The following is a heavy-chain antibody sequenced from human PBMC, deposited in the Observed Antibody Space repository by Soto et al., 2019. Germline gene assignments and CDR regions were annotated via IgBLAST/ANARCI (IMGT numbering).Heavy chain of an antibody. CDR3: AIRPTRGAHYYGMDV. CDR1: GGTFSSYA. V-gene: IGHV1-69*06. CDR2: IIPIFGTA. Sequence: GASVKVSCKASGGTFSSYAISWVRQAPGQGLEWMGGIIPIFGTANYAQKFQGRVTITADKSTSTAYMELSSLRSEDTAVYYCAIRPTRGAHYYGMDVWGQGTTVTVSS. D-gene: IGHD1-26*01. J-gene: IGHJ6*02.